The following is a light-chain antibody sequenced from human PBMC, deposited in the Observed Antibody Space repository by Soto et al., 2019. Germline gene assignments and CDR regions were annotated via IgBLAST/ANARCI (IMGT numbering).Light chain of an antibody. Sequence: EIVLTQSPATVSLSPGERATLSCRASQNVSSFLAWYQQKPGQAPRLLIYDTSTRATGVPARFSGSRSGTEFTLTINSLQSEDFAVYYCQRYNNWPLTFGGGTKVESK. V-gene: IGKV3-15*01. J-gene: IGKJ4*01. CDR3: QRYNNWPLT. CDR2: DTS. CDR1: QNVSSF.